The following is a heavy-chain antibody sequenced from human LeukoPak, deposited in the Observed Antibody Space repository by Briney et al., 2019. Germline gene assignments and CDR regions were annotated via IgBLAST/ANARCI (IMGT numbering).Heavy chain of an antibody. Sequence: SETLCLTCTVSGGSISSYYWSWIRQPPGKGLEWIGEINHSGSTNYNSCLKSRVTISVDTSKNQFSLKLSSVTAADTAVYYCARLVSRGQSRRGYGSGSYQVKTNAFDIWGQGTMVTVSS. J-gene: IGHJ3*02. CDR2: INHSGST. D-gene: IGHD3-10*01. V-gene: IGHV4-34*01. CDR3: ARLVSRGQSRRGYGSGSYQVKTNAFDI. CDR1: GGSISSYY.